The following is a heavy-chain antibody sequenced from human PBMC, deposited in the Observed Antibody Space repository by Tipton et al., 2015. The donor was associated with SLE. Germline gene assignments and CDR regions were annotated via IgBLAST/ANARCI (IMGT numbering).Heavy chain of an antibody. V-gene: IGHV4-34*01. J-gene: IGHJ4*02. CDR3: ARDTLALAGQFDS. D-gene: IGHD2-15*01. CDR1: GGSFSVYY. Sequence: TLSLTCAVYGGSFSVYYWTWIRQPPGKGLEWIGEINHGGSTNYNPSLKSRVTISIDTSKNQFSLKLSSVTAADTAVYYCARDTLALAGQFDSWGQGTLVIVSS. CDR2: INHGGST.